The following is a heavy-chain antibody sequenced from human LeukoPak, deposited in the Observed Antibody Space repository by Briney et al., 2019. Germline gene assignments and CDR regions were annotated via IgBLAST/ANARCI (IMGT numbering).Heavy chain of an antibody. CDR1: GGSISIYY. D-gene: IGHD3-10*01. J-gene: IGHJ5*02. Sequence: KPSETLSLTCTVSGGSISIYYWSWIRQPPGKGLEWIGYIYQSGSTDYNPSLKSRVTISVDTSKNQFSLKLNSVTAADTAVYYCARGGDGSWLDPWGQGILVTVSS. CDR3: ARGGDGSWLDP. V-gene: IGHV4-59*12. CDR2: IYQSGST.